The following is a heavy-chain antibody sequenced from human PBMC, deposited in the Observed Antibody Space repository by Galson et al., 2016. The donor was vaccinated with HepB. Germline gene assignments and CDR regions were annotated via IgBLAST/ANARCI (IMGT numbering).Heavy chain of an antibody. CDR2: ISSAGGYL. D-gene: IGHD6-13*01. Sequence: SLRLSCAASGFTFSKYTMNWVRQAPGKGLEWVSSISSAGGYLYYADSVEGRFTISRDNAKKSLYLQMKSLRGEDTAVYYRARANKAAAGVDFDFWGQGTLVTVSS. V-gene: IGHV3-21*01. J-gene: IGHJ4*02. CDR3: ARANKAAAGVDFDF. CDR1: GFTFSKYT.